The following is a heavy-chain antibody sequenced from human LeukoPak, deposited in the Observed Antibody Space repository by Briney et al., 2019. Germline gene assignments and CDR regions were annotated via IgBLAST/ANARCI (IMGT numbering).Heavy chain of an antibody. V-gene: IGHV3-20*04. CDR2: INWNGGST. Sequence: GGSLRLSCAASGFSFDDYGMSWVRQAPGKGLEWVSGINWNGGSTGYADSVKGRFTISRDNAKNSLYLQMNSLRAEDTALYYCARDSDQLYYFDYWGQGTLVTVS. D-gene: IGHD2-2*01. J-gene: IGHJ4*02. CDR3: ARDSDQLYYFDY. CDR1: GFSFDDYG.